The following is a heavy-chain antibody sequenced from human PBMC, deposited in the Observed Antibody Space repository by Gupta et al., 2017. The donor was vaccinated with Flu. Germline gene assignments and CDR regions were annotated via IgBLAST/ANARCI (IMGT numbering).Heavy chain of an antibody. Sequence: EVQLVESGGGLVQPGGPLRLSCAASGFTVCSSWMGWVRQAPGKGLEWVANIKKDGSEKYYVDSVKGRVTISRDNAKNSLYLQMTSLRAEDTAVYYCARDPVSGIAAAGTSTYDYWGQGTLVTVSS. CDR3: ARDPVSGIAAAGTSTYDY. D-gene: IGHD6-13*01. V-gene: IGHV3-7*04. CDR2: IKKDGSEK. J-gene: IGHJ4*02. CDR1: GFTVCSSW.